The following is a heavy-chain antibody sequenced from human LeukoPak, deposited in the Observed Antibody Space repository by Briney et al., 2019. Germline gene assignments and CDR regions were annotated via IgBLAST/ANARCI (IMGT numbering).Heavy chain of an antibody. Sequence: SETLSLTSAVYRGSFRGYYWSCIRETPRKRLEWRGEINHRGSTNYNPSLKSRVTISVDTSKHQFSLKLSSVTAADTAVYYCARGRGEQWLAEGLYYYYYMDVWGKGTTVTVSS. CDR3: ARGRGEQWLAEGLYYYYYMDV. CDR1: RGSFRGYY. D-gene: IGHD6-19*01. V-gene: IGHV4-34*01. J-gene: IGHJ6*03. CDR2: INHRGST.